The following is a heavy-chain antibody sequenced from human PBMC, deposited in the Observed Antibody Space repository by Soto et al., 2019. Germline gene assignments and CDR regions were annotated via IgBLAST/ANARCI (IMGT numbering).Heavy chain of an antibody. CDR3: ARDRSGYYIKQNWFDP. J-gene: IGHJ5*02. D-gene: IGHD3-3*01. CDR1: GGSISSYY. Sequence: QVQLQESGPGLVKPSETLSLTCTVSGGSISSYYWSWIRQPPGKGLEWIGYIYYSGSTNYNPSLKSRVTISVDTSKNQFSLKLSSVTAADTAVYYCARDRSGYYIKQNWFDPWGQGTLVTVSS. CDR2: IYYSGST. V-gene: IGHV4-59*01.